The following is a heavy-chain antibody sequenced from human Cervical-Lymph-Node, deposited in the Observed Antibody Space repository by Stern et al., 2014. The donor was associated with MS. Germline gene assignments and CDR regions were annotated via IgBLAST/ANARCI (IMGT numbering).Heavy chain of an antibody. J-gene: IGHJ4*02. CDR1: GFTFSNGW. CDR2: IKSKTDGGTT. CDR3: TTDPPHDYGENY. D-gene: IGHD4-17*01. V-gene: IGHV3-15*01. Sequence: EMHLVESGGGLVKPGGSLRLSCAASGFTFSNGWMSWVRQAPGQGLEWVGRIKSKTDGGTTDYAAPVKGRFTISRDDSKNTLYLQMNSLKTEDTAVYYCTTDPPHDYGENYWGQGTLVTVSS.